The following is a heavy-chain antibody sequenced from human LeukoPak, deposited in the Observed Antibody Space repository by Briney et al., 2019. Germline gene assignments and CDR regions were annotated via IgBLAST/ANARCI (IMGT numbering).Heavy chain of an antibody. CDR2: IKKDGSEK. D-gene: IGHD5-18*01. CDR1: GFTFSSYW. V-gene: IGHV3-7*01. CDR3: ARHLSGITGYTYGRGIDY. J-gene: IGHJ4*02. Sequence: GGSLRLSCAASGFTFSSYWMSWVRQAPGKGLEWVANIKKDGSEKYYVDTVKGRFTISRDNAKKSLYLQMNSLRAEDTAVYYCARHLSGITGYTYGRGIDYWGQGTLVSVSS.